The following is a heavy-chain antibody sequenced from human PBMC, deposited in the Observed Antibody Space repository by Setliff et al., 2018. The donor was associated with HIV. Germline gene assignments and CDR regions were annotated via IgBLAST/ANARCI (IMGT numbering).Heavy chain of an antibody. CDR2: IHPVDSDV. J-gene: IGHJ3*01. Sequence: GESLKISCQGSGYIFTGYWVGWVRQMAGKGLEWMGMIHPVDSDVRYSPSFEGQVTISADKSTSTAYLQWTGLKATDTAMYYCARIGDTSGYYFYIFDLWGQGAMVTVSS. CDR1: GYIFTGYW. CDR3: ARIGDTSGYYFYIFDL. D-gene: IGHD3-22*01. V-gene: IGHV5-51*01.